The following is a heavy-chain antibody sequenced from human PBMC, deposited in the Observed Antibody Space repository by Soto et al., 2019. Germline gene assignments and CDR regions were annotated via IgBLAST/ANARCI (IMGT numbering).Heavy chain of an antibody. V-gene: IGHV3-23*01. CDR2: ISGSGGST. J-gene: IGHJ4*02. Sequence: TGGSLRLSCAASGFTFSSYAMSWVRQAPGKGLEWVSAISGSGGSTYYADSVKGRFTISRDNSKNTLYLQMNSLRAEDTAVYYCAKVLGGPVATIFSLLDYWGQGTLVTVSS. CDR1: GFTFSSYA. CDR3: AKVLGGPVATIFSLLDY. D-gene: IGHD5-12*01.